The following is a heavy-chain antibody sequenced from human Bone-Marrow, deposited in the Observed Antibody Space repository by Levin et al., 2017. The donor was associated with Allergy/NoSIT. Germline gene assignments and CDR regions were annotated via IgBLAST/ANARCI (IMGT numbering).Heavy chain of an antibody. J-gene: IGHJ4*02. Sequence: SCAASGFTVSSNYMTWVRQAPGKGLEWVSVIYSDGSTYYADSVKGRFTISRDNSKNTLYLQMNSLRAEDTAVYYCARDRRPYTSDWGYLDFWGQGTLVTVSS. D-gene: IGHD7-27*01. CDR1: GFTVSSNY. CDR3: ARDRRPYTSDWGYLDF. CDR2: IYSDGST. V-gene: IGHV3-53*01.